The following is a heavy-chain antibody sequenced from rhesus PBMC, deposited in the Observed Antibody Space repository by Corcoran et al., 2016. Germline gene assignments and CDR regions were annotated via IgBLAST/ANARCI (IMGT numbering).Heavy chain of an antibody. CDR3: ATLLPGNVAY. CDR2: IDPRDSHT. J-gene: IGHJ4*01. CDR1: GYSFTSYW. D-gene: IGHD2-15*01. V-gene: IGHV5-2*01. Sequence: EVQLVQSGAEVKRPGESLKISCKTSGYSFTSYWISWVRQMPGKGLGWIGAIDPRDSHTRYSPSFQGKVTISSDKSISTAYLQWSSLKASDTATYYCATLLPGNVAYWGQGVLVTVSS.